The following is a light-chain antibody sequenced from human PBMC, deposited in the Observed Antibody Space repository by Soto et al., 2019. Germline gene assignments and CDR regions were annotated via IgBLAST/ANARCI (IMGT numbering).Light chain of an antibody. V-gene: IGKV3-20*01. CDR1: QSVSSTW. CDR3: HQYGSSRYT. J-gene: IGKJ2*01. CDR2: GAS. Sequence: EIVLTQSPGTLSLSPGERATLSCRASQSVSSTWLAWYQQKPGQPPRLLIYGASSRASGIPDRFSGSGSGKNFTLTISRLEPEDFAVYYCHQYGSSRYTFGQGTKLEIK.